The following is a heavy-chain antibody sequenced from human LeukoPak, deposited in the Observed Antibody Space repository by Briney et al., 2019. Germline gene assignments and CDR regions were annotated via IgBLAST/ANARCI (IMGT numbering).Heavy chain of an antibody. D-gene: IGHD3-22*01. J-gene: IGHJ4*02. V-gene: IGHV3-48*03. CDR1: GFSFNSYE. CDR3: ARDRYDNSGYDDY. Sequence: GGSLRLSCAASGFSFNSYEMNWVRQAPGKGLEWVSYISSSGSTICYADSVKGRFTISRDNAKNSLYLQMNSLRAEDTAVYYCARDRYDNSGYDDYWGQGTLVTVSA. CDR2: ISSSGSTI.